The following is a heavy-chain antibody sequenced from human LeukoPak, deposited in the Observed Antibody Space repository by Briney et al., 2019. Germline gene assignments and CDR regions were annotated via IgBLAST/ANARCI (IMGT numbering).Heavy chain of an antibody. CDR2: ISGSGGRT. D-gene: IGHD3-10*01. CDR3: AKEKESSGYFDY. Sequence: GGSLRLSCAASGFAFSTYAMSWGRQAPGKGQEWVSAISGSGGRTYYADSVKGRFTISRDNSKNTLYLQMNSLRAEDTAVYYCAKEKESSGYFDYWGQGTLVTVSS. V-gene: IGHV3-23*01. CDR1: GFAFSTYA. J-gene: IGHJ4*02.